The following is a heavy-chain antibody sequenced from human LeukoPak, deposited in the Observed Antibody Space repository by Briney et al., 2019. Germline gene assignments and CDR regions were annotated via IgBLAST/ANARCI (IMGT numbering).Heavy chain of an antibody. J-gene: IGHJ6*03. CDR3: ARHGAIWGSKTGYYYYMDV. V-gene: IGHV4-39*01. CDR2: IYYSGST. CDR1: GGSISSSNYY. Sequence: PSETLSLTCTVSGGSISSSNYYWGWIRQPPGKGLEWIGSIYYSGSTYYNPSLKSRVTISVDTSKNQFSLKLSSVTAADTAVYYCARHGAIWGSKTGYYYYMDVWGKGTTVTVSS. D-gene: IGHD3-16*01.